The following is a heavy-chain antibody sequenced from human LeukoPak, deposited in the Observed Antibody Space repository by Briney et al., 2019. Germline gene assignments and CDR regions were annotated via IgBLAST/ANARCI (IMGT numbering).Heavy chain of an antibody. CDR3: AREVGATDAFDI. D-gene: IGHD1-26*01. CDR2: ISSNGGST. Sequence: GESLRLSCSASGFTFSSYAMHWVRQAPGKGLEYVSAISSNGGSTYYANSVKGRFTISRDNSKNTLYLQMGSPRAEDMVVYYCAREVGATDAFDIWGQGTMVTVSS. CDR1: GFTFSSYA. J-gene: IGHJ3*02. V-gene: IGHV3-64*01.